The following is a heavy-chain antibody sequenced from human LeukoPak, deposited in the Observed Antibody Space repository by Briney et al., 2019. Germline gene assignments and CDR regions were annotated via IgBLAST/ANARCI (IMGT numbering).Heavy chain of an antibody. D-gene: IGHD3-10*01. CDR2: INHSGST. Sequence: PSETLSLTCAVYGGSFSGYYWSWIRQPPGKGLEWIGEINHSGSTNYNPSLKSRVTISVDTSKNQFFLKLSSVTAADTAVYYCARVGRVWFGELSAKNWFDPWGQGTLVTVSS. CDR1: GGSFSGYY. V-gene: IGHV4-34*01. J-gene: IGHJ5*02. CDR3: ARVGRVWFGELSAKNWFDP.